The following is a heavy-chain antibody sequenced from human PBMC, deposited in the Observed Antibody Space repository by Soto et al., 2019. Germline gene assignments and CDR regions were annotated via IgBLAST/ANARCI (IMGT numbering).Heavy chain of an antibody. CDR1: GYTFTGYY. J-gene: IGHJ5*02. CDR2: INPNSGGT. CDR3: ARDPAPYAGWFDP. Sequence: ASVKVSCKASGYTFTGYYMHWVRQAPGQGLEWMGWINPNSGGTNYAQKFQGRVTMTRDTSISTAYMELSRLRSDDTAVYYCARDPAPYAGWFDPWGQGTLVTVSS. V-gene: IGHV1-2*02. D-gene: IGHD2-2*01.